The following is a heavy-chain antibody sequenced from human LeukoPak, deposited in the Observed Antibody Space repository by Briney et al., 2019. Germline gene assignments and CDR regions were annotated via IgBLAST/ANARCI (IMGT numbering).Heavy chain of an antibody. D-gene: IGHD4-11*01. CDR2: INPNSGNT. Sequence: ASVKVSCKASGYTFTGYYMHWVRQAPGQGLEWMGRINPNSGNTGYAQKFQGRVTMTRNTSISTAYMELSSLRSEDTAVYYCARGRHDYLVDYWGQGTLVTVSS. J-gene: IGHJ4*02. CDR1: GYTFTGYY. V-gene: IGHV1-8*02. CDR3: ARGRHDYLVDY.